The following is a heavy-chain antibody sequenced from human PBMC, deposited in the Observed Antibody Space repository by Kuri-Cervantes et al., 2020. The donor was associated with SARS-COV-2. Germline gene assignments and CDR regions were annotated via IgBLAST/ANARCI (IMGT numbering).Heavy chain of an antibody. CDR2: IYYSGST. CDR3: ARQMMGSITIFGVVITRNWFDP. V-gene: IGHV4-39*01. D-gene: IGHD3-3*01. Sequence: GSLRLSCTVSGGSISSSSCYWGWIRQPPGKGLEWIGSIYYSGSTYYNPSLKSRVTISVDTSKNQFSLKLSSVTAADTAVYYCARQMMGSITIFGVVITRNWFDPWGQGTLVTVSS. J-gene: IGHJ5*02. CDR1: GGSISSSSCY.